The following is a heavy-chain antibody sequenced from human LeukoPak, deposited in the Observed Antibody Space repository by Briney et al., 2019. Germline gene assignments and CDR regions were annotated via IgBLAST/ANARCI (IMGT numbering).Heavy chain of an antibody. D-gene: IGHD2-8*02. V-gene: IGHV1-46*01. CDR1: GYTFTGYY. CDR3: AREESGGYFDY. CDR2: INPSGSNT. J-gene: IGHJ4*02. Sequence: GASVKVSCKASGYTFTGYYMHWVRQAPGQGLEWMGLINPSGSNTNYAQKFRGRVTMTRDTSATTVYMELSSLRSEDTAVYYCAREESGGYFDYGGQGTLVTVSS.